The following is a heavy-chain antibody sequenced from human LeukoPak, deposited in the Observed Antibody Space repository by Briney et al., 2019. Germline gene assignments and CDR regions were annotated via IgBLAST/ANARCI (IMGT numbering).Heavy chain of an antibody. V-gene: IGHV4-34*01. CDR1: GGSFSGYY. Sequence: PSETLSLTCGVYGGSFSGYYWTWIRQPPGKGLEWIGEINHSGSTNYNPSLKSRVTISVDTSKNQFSLKLSSVTAADTAVYYCARLTVTTLKRYYYYYYMDVWGKGTTVTISS. D-gene: IGHD4-17*01. J-gene: IGHJ6*03. CDR2: INHSGST. CDR3: ARLTVTTLKRYYYYYYMDV.